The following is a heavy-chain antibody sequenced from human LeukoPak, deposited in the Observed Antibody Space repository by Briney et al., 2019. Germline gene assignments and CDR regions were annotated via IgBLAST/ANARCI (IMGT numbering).Heavy chain of an antibody. CDR3: AREMGGLRFLEWLKTPSDV. CDR2: ISSSSSTI. CDR1: GFTFSSYS. V-gene: IGHV3-48*01. J-gene: IGHJ6*04. Sequence: GGSLRLSCAASGFTFSSYSMNWARQAPGKGLEWVSYISSSSSTIYYADSVKGRFTISRDNAKNSLYLQMNSLRAEDTAVYYCAREMGGLRFLEWLKTPSDVWGKGTTVTVSS. D-gene: IGHD3-3*01.